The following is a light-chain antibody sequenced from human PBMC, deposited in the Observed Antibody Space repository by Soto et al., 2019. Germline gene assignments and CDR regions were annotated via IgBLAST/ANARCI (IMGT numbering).Light chain of an antibody. Sequence: QSALTQPASVSGSPGQSITISCTGTSSDVGGYNYVSWYQQHPGKAPKLMIYDVNNRPSGVSNRFSGSKSGSTASLTISGLQADDEADYYCSSYTSSSADVFGTGTKLTVL. CDR3: SSYTSSSADV. J-gene: IGLJ1*01. CDR2: DVN. V-gene: IGLV2-14*01. CDR1: SSDVGGYNY.